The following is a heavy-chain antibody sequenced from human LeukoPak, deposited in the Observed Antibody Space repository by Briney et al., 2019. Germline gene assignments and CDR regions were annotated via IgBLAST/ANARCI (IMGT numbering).Heavy chain of an antibody. CDR3: ARDYSSGWYVNY. D-gene: IGHD6-19*01. CDR1: GFTFSSYS. CDR2: IKQDGSEK. Sequence: GGSLRLSCAASGFTFSSYSMNWVRQAPGKGLEWVANIKQDGSEKSYVDSVKGRFTISRDNAKNSLYLQMNSLRAEDTAVYYCARDYSSGWYVNYWGQGTLVTVSS. J-gene: IGHJ4*02. V-gene: IGHV3-7*01.